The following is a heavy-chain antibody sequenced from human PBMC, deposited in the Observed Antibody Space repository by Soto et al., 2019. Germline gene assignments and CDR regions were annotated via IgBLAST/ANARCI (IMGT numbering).Heavy chain of an antibody. D-gene: IGHD6-6*01. V-gene: IGHV4-61*01. J-gene: IGHJ4*02. CDR3: AREFSNSPEAFDS. Sequence: SETLSLTCTVSGGSVNSDNFYWSWIRQPPGRGLKWIGYIYYTGSTNYNPSLKSRVTISIDTSRNRFSLKLSSVTAADTAVYYCAREFSNSPEAFDSWGQGSLVTVSS. CDR1: GGSVNSDNFY. CDR2: IYYTGST.